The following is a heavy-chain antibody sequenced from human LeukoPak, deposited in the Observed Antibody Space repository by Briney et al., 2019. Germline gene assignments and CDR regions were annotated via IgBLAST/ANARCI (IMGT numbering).Heavy chain of an antibody. D-gene: IGHD3-10*01. CDR1: GYTFTAYY. CDR2: INPNSGGT. V-gene: IGHV1-2*02. Sequence: APVKVSCKASGYTFTAYYMHWVRQVPGQGLEWMGWINPNSGGTNYAQKFQGRVTMTRDTSISTAYMELGRLRSDDTAVYYCARDRGITMVRGVIVYWGQGTLVTVSS. J-gene: IGHJ4*02. CDR3: ARDRGITMVRGVIVY.